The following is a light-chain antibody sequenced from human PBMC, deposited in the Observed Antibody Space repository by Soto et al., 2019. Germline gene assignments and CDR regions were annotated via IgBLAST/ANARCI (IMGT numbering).Light chain of an antibody. CDR3: AAWDDSLSGHWV. J-gene: IGLJ3*02. V-gene: IGLV1-44*01. CDR1: RSNIAANT. Sequence: QSVLTQPPSASGAPGQRVTISCSGSRSNIAANTVNWYQQFPGTAPKLLIYSNNQRPSGVPDRFSGSKSGTSASLAISGLRSEDEADYYCAAWDDSLSGHWVFGGGTKLTVL. CDR2: SNN.